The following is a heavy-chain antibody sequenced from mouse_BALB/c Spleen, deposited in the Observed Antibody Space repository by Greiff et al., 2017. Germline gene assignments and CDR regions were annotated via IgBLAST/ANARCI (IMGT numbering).Heavy chain of an antibody. CDR3: ASPRDY. J-gene: IGHJ2*01. Sequence: VQLQQPGAELVKPGASVKLSCTASGFNINDTWMHWVKQRPEQGLEWIGRIDPANGNTKYDPKFQGKATITADTSSNTAYLQLSSLTSEDTAVYYCASPRDYGGKGTTLTVSS. V-gene: IGHV14-3*02. CDR2: IDPANGNT. CDR1: GFNINDTW.